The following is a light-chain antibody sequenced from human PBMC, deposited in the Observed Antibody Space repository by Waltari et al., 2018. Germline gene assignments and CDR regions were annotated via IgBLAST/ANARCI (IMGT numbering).Light chain of an antibody. V-gene: IGLV1-44*01. CDR2: SNN. J-gene: IGLJ1*01. CDR1: SSNIGSNT. Sequence: QSVLTQPPSVSGTPGQRVTISCSGSSSNIGSNTVNWYQQLPGTAPKLLIYSNNQQPSGVPDRISGSRSGTSASLAVSGLQSEDEADYYCAVWDGSLNAYVFGAGTKVTVL. CDR3: AVWDGSLNAYV.